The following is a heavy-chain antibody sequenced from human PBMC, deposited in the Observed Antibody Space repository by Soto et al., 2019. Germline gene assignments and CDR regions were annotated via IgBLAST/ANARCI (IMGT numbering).Heavy chain of an antibody. CDR3: ARQLGHDYINNWFDP. V-gene: IGHV5-51*01. Sequence: PGESLKISCKGSGYRFTSYWIAWVRQMPGKGLEWMGIIYPGDSDARYSPSFQGQVTISVDKSISTAYLQWSSLKASDTAIYYCARQLGHDYINNWFDPWGQGTLVTVYS. CDR2: IYPGDSDA. D-gene: IGHD4-4*01. J-gene: IGHJ5*02. CDR1: GYRFTSYW.